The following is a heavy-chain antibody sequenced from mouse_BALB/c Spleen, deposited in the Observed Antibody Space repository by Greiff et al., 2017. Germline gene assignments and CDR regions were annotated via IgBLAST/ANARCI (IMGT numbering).Heavy chain of an antibody. CDR3: ARGGYGYVFDY. J-gene: IGHJ2*01. CDR2: ISSGGSYT. V-gene: IGHV5-9-4*01. Sequence: EVHLVESGGGLVKPGGSLKLSCAASGFTFSSYAMSWVRQSPEKRLEWVAEISSGGSYTYYPDTVTGRFTISRDNAKNTLYLEMSSLRSEDTAMYYCARGGYGYVFDYWGQGTTLTVSS. CDR1: GFTFSSYA. D-gene: IGHD1-2*01.